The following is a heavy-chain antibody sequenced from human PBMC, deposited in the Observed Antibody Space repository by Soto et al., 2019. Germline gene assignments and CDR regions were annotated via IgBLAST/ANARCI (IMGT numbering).Heavy chain of an antibody. V-gene: IGHV6-1*01. CDR2: TYYRSKWYN. D-gene: IGHD3-10*01. CDR1: GDSVSSNSAA. Sequence: QVQLQQSGPGLVKPSQTLSLTCAISGDSVSSNSAAWNWLRQSPSGGLEWLGRTYYRSKWYNDYVVSMKSRITINPDTSKNQFSLQLNSVTPEDTAVYYCARERGVLSEAFDIWGQGTVVTVSS. CDR3: ARERGVLSEAFDI. J-gene: IGHJ3*02.